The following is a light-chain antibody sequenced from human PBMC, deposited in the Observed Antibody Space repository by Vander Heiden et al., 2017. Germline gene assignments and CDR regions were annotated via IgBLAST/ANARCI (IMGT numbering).Light chain of an antibody. J-gene: IGLJ2*01. CDR3: QSYDGSHVV. Sequence: QSVLTQPPSVSGAPGQRVTISCTGSSSNIGAAYDVNWYQQLPGTAPKLLLYGNNNRPSGVPDRFSGSKSGTSASLAITGLQTEDEADYFCQSYDGSHVVFGGGTKLTVL. V-gene: IGLV1-40*01. CDR1: SSNIGAAYD. CDR2: GNN.